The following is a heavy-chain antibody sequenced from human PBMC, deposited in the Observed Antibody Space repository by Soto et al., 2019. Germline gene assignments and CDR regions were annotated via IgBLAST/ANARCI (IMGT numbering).Heavy chain of an antibody. CDR1: GFTFSSYA. V-gene: IGHV3-30-3*01. CDR2: ISYDGSNK. CDR3: GRDYDFWSGYSPTFDY. Sequence: GGSLRLSCAASGFTFSSYAMHWVRQAPGKGLEWVAVISYDGSNKYYADSVKGRFTISRDNSKNTLYLQMNSLRAEDTAVYYCGRDYDFWSGYSPTFDYWGQGTLVTVSS. J-gene: IGHJ4*02. D-gene: IGHD3-3*01.